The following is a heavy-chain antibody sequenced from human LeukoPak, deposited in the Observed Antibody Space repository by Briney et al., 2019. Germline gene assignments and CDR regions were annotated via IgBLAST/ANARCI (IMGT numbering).Heavy chain of an antibody. V-gene: IGHV3-30*18. CDR2: ISYDGSNK. CDR1: GFTFSSYG. D-gene: IGHD3-3*01. J-gene: IGHJ4*02. CDR3: AKVTYYDFWSGYYEPFDY. Sequence: GRSLRLSCAASGFTFSSYGMHWVRQAPGKGLEWVAVISYDGSNKYYADSVKGRFTISRDNSKNTLYLQMNSLRAEDTAVYYCAKVTYYDFWSGYYEPFDYWGQGTLVTVSS.